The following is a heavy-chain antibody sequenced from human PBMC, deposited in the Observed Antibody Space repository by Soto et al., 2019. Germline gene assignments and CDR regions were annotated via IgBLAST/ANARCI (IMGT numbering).Heavy chain of an antibody. CDR2: ISTFNGNT. Sequence: QVHLVQSGTEVKEPGASVKVSCKASASTFTGYTINWVRQAPGQGLEWMGWISTFNGNTKYAGNFEGRVTMTTNTTTSCAYLELTSLTFDDTAVYFCARGTVTSGRWFDPWGQGTLVSVSS. J-gene: IGHJ5*02. V-gene: IGHV1-18*04. CDR1: ASTFTGYT. CDR3: ARGTVTSGRWFDP. D-gene: IGHD4-17*01.